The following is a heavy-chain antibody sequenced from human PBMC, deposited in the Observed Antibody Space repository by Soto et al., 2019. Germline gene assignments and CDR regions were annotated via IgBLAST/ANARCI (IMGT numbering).Heavy chain of an antibody. D-gene: IGHD5-12*01. Sequence: ASVKVSCKASGYTFTGYYMHCVRQAPGQGLEWMGWINPNSGGTNYAQKFQGWVTMTRDKSISTAYLQWSSLKASDTAMYYCARHGGYGPAYYYYYMDVWGKGTTVTVSS. V-gene: IGHV1-2*04. CDR2: INPNSGGT. J-gene: IGHJ6*03. CDR3: ARHGGYGPAYYYYYMDV. CDR1: GYTFTGYY.